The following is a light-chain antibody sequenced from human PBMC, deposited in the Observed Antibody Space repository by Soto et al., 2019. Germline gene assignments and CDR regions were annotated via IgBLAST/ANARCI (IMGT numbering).Light chain of an antibody. CDR3: QQYGSSPRT. V-gene: IGKV3-20*01. CDR2: GSS. Sequence: EVVLTQSPCTLSLSPGERATLPCRASQSVSADYLAWYQLKPDQAPRLLMYGSSSRATGIPDRFSGSGSGTDFTLTISRLDPEDFAVYFCQQYGSSPRTFGQGTKVDIK. J-gene: IGKJ1*01. CDR1: QSVSADY.